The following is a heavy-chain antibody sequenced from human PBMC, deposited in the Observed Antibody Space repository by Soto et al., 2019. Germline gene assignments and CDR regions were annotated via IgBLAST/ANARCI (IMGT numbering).Heavy chain of an antibody. V-gene: IGHV1-8*01. D-gene: IGHD3-3*01. Sequence: QVQLVQSGAEVKKPGASVKVSCKASGYTFTSYDINWVRQATGQGLEWKGWMNPNSGNTGYAQKFQGRVTITRNTSISTAYMELSSLRSEDPAVYYCPREYYDFWTGVYYYVMDFLVQGTTVTV. CDR2: MNPNSGNT. CDR3: PREYYDFWTGVYYYVMDF. J-gene: IGHJ6*01. CDR1: GYTFTSYD.